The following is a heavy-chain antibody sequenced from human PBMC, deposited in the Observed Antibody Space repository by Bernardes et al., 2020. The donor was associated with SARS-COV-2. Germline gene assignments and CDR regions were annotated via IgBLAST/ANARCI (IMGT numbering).Heavy chain of an antibody. Sequence: ASVKVSCKASGYTFTDYYFHWVRQAPGQGLEWMGWIYPKTGDTEYAQNFRGRVTMTRDTSISTGYMELSRLTSDDTAVYYCASVTWSQKDGFDIWGQGTMVTVSS. V-gene: IGHV1-2*02. J-gene: IGHJ3*02. CDR1: GYTFTDYY. D-gene: IGHD3-3*01. CDR2: IYPKTGDT. CDR3: ASVTWSQKDGFDI.